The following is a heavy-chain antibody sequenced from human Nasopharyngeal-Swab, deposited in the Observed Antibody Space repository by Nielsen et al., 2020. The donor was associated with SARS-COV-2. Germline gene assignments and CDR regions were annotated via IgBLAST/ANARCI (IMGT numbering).Heavy chain of an antibody. D-gene: IGHD5-24*01. J-gene: IGHJ4*02. CDR2: INPSESST. V-gene: IGHV1-46*01. Sequence: ASVKVSCKASGYTFTRYWMQWVRQAPGQGLEWMGIINPSESSTNYAQKFQGRVTMTRDTSTTTIYMELSSLRFEDTAVYYCARRDGHDLDHWGQGTLVTVSS. CDR1: GYTFTRYW. CDR3: ARRDGHDLDH.